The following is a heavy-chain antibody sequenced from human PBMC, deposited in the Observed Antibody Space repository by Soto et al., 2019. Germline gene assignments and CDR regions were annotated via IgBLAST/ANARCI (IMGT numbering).Heavy chain of an antibody. CDR1: GFTFSSYS. CDR2: ISSSSSTI. CDR3: ARAREDIVFLNWFDP. D-gene: IGHD2-15*01. Sequence: EVQLVESGGGLVQPGGSLRLSCAASGFTFSSYSMNWVRQAPGKGLEWVSYISSSSSTIYYADSVKGRFTISRDNAKNSLYLQMNSLRDEDTAVYYCARAREDIVFLNWFDPWGQGTLFTVSS. J-gene: IGHJ5*02. V-gene: IGHV3-48*02.